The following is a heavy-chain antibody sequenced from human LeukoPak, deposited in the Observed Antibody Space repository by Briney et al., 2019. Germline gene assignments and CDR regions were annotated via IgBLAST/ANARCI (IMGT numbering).Heavy chain of an antibody. CDR1: GFTFSLFA. V-gene: IGHV3-23*01. CDR2: ISGSGGAP. CDR3: AKDGYNYDSSGHFDY. J-gene: IGHJ4*02. Sequence: GGSLRLSCAASGFTFSLFAMHWVRQAPGKGREWVSAISGSGGAPYHAAADSVQGRFTISRDNSKNALYLEINNLRAEDTAVYYCAKDGYNYDSSGHFDYWGQGTLVTVSS. D-gene: IGHD3-22*01.